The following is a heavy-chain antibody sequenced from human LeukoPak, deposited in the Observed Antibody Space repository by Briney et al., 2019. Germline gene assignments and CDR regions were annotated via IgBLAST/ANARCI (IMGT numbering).Heavy chain of an antibody. CDR3: ARSRRCNYGCFDY. V-gene: IGHV3-74*01. CDR1: GLTISNYW. Sequence: PGGSLRLSCAASGLTISNYWMHWVRQAPGKGLVWVSRINSDGSITNYADSVEGRFTISRDNAKNTLYLQMNSLRAEDTAVYYFARSRRCNYGCFDYWGQGTLVTVSS. J-gene: IGHJ4*02. CDR2: INSDGSIT. D-gene: IGHD3-10*01.